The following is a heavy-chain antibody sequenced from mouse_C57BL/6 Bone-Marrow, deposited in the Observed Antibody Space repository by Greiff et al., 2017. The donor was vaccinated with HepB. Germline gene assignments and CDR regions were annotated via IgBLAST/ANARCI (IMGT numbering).Heavy chain of an antibody. V-gene: IGHV1-80*01. D-gene: IGHD1-1*01. CDR3: ARWHYYGSSWYYYAMGY. Sequence: VQLQQSGAELVKPGASVKISCKASGYAFSSYWMNWVKQRPGKGLEWIGQIYPGDGDTNYNGKFKGKATLTADKSSSTAYMQLSSLTSEDSAVYFCARWHYYGSSWYYYAMGYWGQGTSVTVSS. CDR2: IYPGDGDT. CDR1: GYAFSSYW. J-gene: IGHJ4*01.